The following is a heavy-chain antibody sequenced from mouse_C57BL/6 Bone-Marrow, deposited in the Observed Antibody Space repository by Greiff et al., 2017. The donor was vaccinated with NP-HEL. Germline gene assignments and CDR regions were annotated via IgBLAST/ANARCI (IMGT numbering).Heavy chain of an antibody. J-gene: IGHJ4*01. CDR3: ARGVHYGSSSYAMDY. CDR1: GYTFTSYW. Sequence: QVQLKQPGAELVMPGASVKLSCKASGYTFTSYWMHWVKQRPGQGLEWIGEIDPSDSYTNYNQKFKGKSTLTVDKSSSTAYMQLSSLTSEDSAVYYCARGVHYGSSSYAMDYWGQGTSVTVSS. CDR2: IDPSDSYT. V-gene: IGHV1-69*01. D-gene: IGHD1-1*01.